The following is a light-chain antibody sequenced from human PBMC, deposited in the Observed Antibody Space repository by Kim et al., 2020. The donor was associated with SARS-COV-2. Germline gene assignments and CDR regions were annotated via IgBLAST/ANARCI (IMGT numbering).Light chain of an antibody. CDR2: AAS. V-gene: IGKV3-15*01. CDR3: QQYNNWPPWT. CDR1: QSVGTN. J-gene: IGKJ1*01. Sequence: EIVLTQSPGTLSLSPGERATLSCRASQSVGTNLAWYQQKPGQAPRLLIYAASTRATGIPARFSGSGSGTEFTLTISSPQSEDFAVYYCQQYNNWPPWTFGQGTKVDIK.